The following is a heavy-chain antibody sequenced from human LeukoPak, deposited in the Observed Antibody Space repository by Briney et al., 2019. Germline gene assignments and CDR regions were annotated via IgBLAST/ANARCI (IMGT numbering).Heavy chain of an antibody. Sequence: GGSLRLSCAASGFTFSSYDMHWVRQAPGKGLEWVTFIRYDGSDKYYADSVKGRFTISGANSKNTLYLQMNSLRAEDTAVYYCAKSGGFDPWGQGTLVTVSS. J-gene: IGHJ5*02. V-gene: IGHV3-30*02. CDR3: AKSGGFDP. CDR1: GFTFSSYD. D-gene: IGHD3-16*01. CDR2: IRYDGSDK.